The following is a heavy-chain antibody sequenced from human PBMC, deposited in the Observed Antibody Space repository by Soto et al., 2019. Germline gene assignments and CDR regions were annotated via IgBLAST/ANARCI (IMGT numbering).Heavy chain of an antibody. Sequence: EVQLVESGGGLVQPGGSLRLSCAASGFTFTDYWIHWVRQVPGKGLVWVSRIKSDETTTGYAVSVKGRFTISRDNAKNTVYLQMSSLRAEDTAVYYCARGLYLAYGQDFWGQGILVTVSS. J-gene: IGHJ4*02. CDR1: GFTFTDYW. V-gene: IGHV3-74*01. CDR2: IKSDETTT. CDR3: ARGLYLAYGQDF. D-gene: IGHD4-17*01.